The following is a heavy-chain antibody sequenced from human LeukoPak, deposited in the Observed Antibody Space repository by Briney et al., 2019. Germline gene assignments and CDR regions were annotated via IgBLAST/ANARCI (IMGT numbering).Heavy chain of an antibody. CDR2: INHSGST. CDR1: GGSFSGYY. V-gene: IGHV4-34*01. J-gene: IGHJ3*02. CDR3: ARKAPIYDAFDI. Sequence: PSETLSLTCAVYGGSFSGYYWSWIRQPPGKGLEWIGEINHSGSTNFNPSLKSRVTMSLDTSKNQFSLKLSSVTAADTAVYYWARKAPIYDAFDIWGQGTMVTVSS.